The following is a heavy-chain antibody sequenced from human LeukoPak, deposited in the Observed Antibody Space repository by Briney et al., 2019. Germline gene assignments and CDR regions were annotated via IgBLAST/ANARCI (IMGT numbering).Heavy chain of an antibody. CDR3: ARGWAALTNDAFDI. J-gene: IGHJ3*02. CDR1: GGSFSGYY. V-gene: IGHV4-34*01. D-gene: IGHD1-14*01. CDR2: INHSGST. Sequence: SETLSLTCAVYGGSFSGYYWSWIRQPPGKGLEWIGEINHSGSTNYSPSLKSRVTISVDTSKNQFSLKLSSVTAADTAVYYCARGWAALTNDAFDIWGQGTMVTVSS.